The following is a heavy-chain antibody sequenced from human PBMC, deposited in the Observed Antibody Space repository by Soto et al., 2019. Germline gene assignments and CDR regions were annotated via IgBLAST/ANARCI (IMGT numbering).Heavy chain of an antibody. J-gene: IGHJ6*02. CDR3: ARFGVVIPHPPGSPYYGMDV. CDR1: GYTFTSYA. Sequence: GASVKVSCKASGYTFTSYAMHWVRQAPGQRLEWMGWINAGNGNTKYSQKFQGRVTITRDTSASTAYMELSSLRSEDTAVYYCARFGVVIPHPPGSPYYGMDVWGQGTTVTVSS. CDR2: INAGNGNT. V-gene: IGHV1-3*01. D-gene: IGHD3-3*01.